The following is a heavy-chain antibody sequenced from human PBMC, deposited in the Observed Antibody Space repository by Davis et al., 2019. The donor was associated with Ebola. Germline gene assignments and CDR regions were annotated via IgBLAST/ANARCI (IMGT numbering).Heavy chain of an antibody. CDR1: GFTFSSYG. V-gene: IGHV3-30*03. Sequence: GESLKIPCAAPGFTFSSYGMHWVRQAPGKGLEWVAVISYDGSNKYHADSVKGRFTISRDNSKNTLYLQMNSLRAEDTAVYYCARATGHDYWGQGTLVTVSS. CDR3: ARATGHDY. J-gene: IGHJ4*02. D-gene: IGHD1-26*01. CDR2: ISYDGSNK.